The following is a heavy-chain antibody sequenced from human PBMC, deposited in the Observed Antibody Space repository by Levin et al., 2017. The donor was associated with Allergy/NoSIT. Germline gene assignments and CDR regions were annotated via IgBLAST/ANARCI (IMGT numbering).Heavy chain of an antibody. D-gene: IGHD1-26*01. V-gene: IGHV3-53*01. CDR3: ARFQRYSGSHDAFDI. J-gene: IGHJ3*02. Sequence: GGSLRLSCAASGFIVSSNYMSWVRQAPGKGLEWVSVIYSGGSTYYADSVKGRFTISRDNSKNTLYLQMNSLRAEDTAVYYCARFQRYSGSHDAFDIWGQGTMVTVSS. CDR1: GFIVSSNY. CDR2: IYSGGST.